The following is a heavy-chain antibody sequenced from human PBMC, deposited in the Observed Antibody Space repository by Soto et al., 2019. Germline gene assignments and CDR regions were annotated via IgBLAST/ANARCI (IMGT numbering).Heavy chain of an antibody. CDR2: INAGNGNT. V-gene: IGHV1-3*01. CDR3: ARSPVFGVVIVYYFDY. J-gene: IGHJ4*02. CDR1: GYTFTSYA. Sequence: EASVKVSCKASGYTFTSYAMHWVRQAPGQRLEWMGWINAGNGNTKYSQKFQGRVTITRDTSASTAYMELSSLRSEDTAVYYCARSPVFGVVIVYYFDYWGQGTLVTVSS. D-gene: IGHD3-3*01.